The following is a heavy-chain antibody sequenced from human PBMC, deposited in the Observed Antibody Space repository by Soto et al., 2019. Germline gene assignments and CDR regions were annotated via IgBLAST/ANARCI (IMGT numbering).Heavy chain of an antibody. CDR2: INPASGKT. Sequence: ASVRVSCKASGYTFTDYSLQLVRQAPGQRLEWMGWINPASGKTKYSQKFQGRVTITRDTSASTAYMELSSLTSEDTALYYCARDLWLGESFRYYFDYWAQGTLVTVSS. CDR3: ARDLWLGESFRYYFDY. V-gene: IGHV1-3*01. J-gene: IGHJ4*01. D-gene: IGHD3-10*01. CDR1: GYTFTDYS.